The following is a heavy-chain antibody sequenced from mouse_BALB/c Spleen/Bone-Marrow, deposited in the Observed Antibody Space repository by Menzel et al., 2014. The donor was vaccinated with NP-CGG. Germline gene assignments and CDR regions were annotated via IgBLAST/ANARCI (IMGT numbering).Heavy chain of an antibody. Sequence: EVQLVESGGGLVQPGGSLKLSCAASGFTFSSYTMSWVRQTPEKRLEWVAYISNAGGNTYYSDTVKGRFTISRDNANNTLYLQMSSLKSEDTAMYYCARLMGAMDYWGQGTSVTVSS. CDR2: ISNAGGNT. CDR3: ARLMGAMDY. CDR1: GFTFSSYT. D-gene: IGHD6-5*01. V-gene: IGHV5-12-2*01. J-gene: IGHJ4*01.